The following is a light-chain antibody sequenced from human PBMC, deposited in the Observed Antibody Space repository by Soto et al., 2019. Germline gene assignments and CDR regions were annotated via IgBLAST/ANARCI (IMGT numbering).Light chain of an antibody. CDR3: QQYNSYWT. J-gene: IGKJ1*01. CDR2: KAS. V-gene: IGKV1-5*03. CDR1: QSISSS. Sequence: DIQMTQSPSTLSASVGDRVTITCRASQSISSSLAWYQQKPGKAPKLLIYKASSLESGVPSRFSGSGAGTEFTLTIINVQPDDFATYYCQQYNSYWTFGQGTKVEIK.